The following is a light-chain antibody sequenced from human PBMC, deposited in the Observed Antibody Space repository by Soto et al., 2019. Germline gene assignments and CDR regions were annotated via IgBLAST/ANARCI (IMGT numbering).Light chain of an antibody. V-gene: IGLV1-40*01. CDR2: GNS. CDR3: QSYDSSLSGSRV. Sequence: QAVVTQPPSVSGAPGQRVTISSTGSSSNIGAGYDVHWYQQLPGTAPKLLIYGNSNRPSGVPDRFSGSKSGTSASLAITGLQAEDEADYYCQSYDSSLSGSRVFGTGTKLTVL. J-gene: IGLJ1*01. CDR1: SSNIGAGYD.